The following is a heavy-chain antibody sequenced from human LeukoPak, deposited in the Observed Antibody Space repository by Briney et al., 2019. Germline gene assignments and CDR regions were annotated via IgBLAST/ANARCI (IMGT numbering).Heavy chain of an antibody. D-gene: IGHD2-15*01. CDR3: ARDSCSSGSCYG. Sequence: GGSLRLSCAASGFSFSSYSMNWVRHAPGKGLEWVSYISSNSDTKYYADSVRGRFTISRDNAKNSLYLQMNSLRDEDTAVYYCARDSCSSGSCYGWGQGTLVTVSS. J-gene: IGHJ1*01. CDR2: ISSNSDTK. V-gene: IGHV3-48*02. CDR1: GFSFSSYS.